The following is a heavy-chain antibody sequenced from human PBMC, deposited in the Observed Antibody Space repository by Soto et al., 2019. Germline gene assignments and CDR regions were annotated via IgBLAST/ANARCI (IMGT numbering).Heavy chain of an antibody. V-gene: IGHV3-15*06. CDR1: GFSFSDAW. CDR2: VKTTSERGTT. J-gene: IGHJ4*02. D-gene: IGHD1-26*01. Sequence: GGSLRLSCEASGFSFSDAWMSWVRQIPGRGLEWVGRVKTTSERGTTNYAAPVMGRFTVSRDDSKNTLYLQMDALRAEDAAVYYCTTAGTRVGYTGSYWGQGTQVTVSS. CDR3: TTAGTRVGYTGSY.